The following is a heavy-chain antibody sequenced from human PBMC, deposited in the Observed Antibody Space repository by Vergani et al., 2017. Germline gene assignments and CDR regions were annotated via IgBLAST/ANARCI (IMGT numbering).Heavy chain of an antibody. CDR3: ARDPDGDYYGSGSGDY. D-gene: IGHD3-10*01. V-gene: IGHV1-69*13. Sequence: QVQLVQSGAEVTKPGSSVKVSCKASGGTFSSYAISWVRQAPGQGLEWMGRIIPIFGTANYAQKFQGRVTITADESTSTAYMELSSLRSEDTAVYYCARDPDGDYYGSGSGDYWGQGTLVTVSS. CDR2: IIPIFGTA. CDR1: GGTFSSYA. J-gene: IGHJ4*02.